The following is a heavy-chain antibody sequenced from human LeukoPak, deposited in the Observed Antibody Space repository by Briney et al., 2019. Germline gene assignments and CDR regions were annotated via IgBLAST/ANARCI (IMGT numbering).Heavy chain of an antibody. Sequence: SETLSLTCIVSGYSISSGYYWGWIRQPPGKGLEWIGNIYRSGSTFYNPSLKSRVTISLDTSKNQFSLKLSSLTAADTAMYYCARVTEPITMILRRPETDAFDIWGQGTMVTVSS. CDR3: ARVTEPITMILRRPETDAFDI. CDR1: GYSISSGYY. D-gene: IGHD3-22*01. V-gene: IGHV4-38-2*02. CDR2: IYRSGST. J-gene: IGHJ3*02.